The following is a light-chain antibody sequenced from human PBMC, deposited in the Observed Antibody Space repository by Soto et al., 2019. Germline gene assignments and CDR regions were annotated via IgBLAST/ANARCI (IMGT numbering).Light chain of an antibody. CDR2: DAS. CDR1: QSVNSD. Sequence: EIVMTQSPATLSVSPGERATLSCRASQSVNSDLAWYQQKPGQAPRLLIHDASTRATGIPVRLSGSGSGTEFTLTISSLQSEDFAIYYCQQYNNWPLGFGGGTKVEIK. CDR3: QQYNNWPLG. J-gene: IGKJ4*01. V-gene: IGKV3-15*01.